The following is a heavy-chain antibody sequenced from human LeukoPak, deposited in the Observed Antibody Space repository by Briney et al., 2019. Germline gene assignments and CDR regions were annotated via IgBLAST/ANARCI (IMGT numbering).Heavy chain of an antibody. CDR1: GYTFTTNH. CDR2: INPSGDST. CDR3: AKKAASDTGEGY. Sequence: GASVKVSCKASGYTFTTNHIHWVRQAPGQGLEWMGVINPSGDSTSYAQNFQGRVTVTRDTSTSTVYMELSSLRSEDTAIYYCAKKAASDTGEGYWGQGTLVTVSS. V-gene: IGHV1-46*01. D-gene: IGHD3-16*01. J-gene: IGHJ4*02.